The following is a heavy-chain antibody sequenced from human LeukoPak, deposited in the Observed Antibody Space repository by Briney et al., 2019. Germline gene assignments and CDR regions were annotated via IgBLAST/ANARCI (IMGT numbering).Heavy chain of an antibody. V-gene: IGHV3-30-3*01. Sequence: GGSLRLSCAASGFTFSSYAMHWVRQAPGKGLEWVAVISYDGSNKYYADSVKGRFTISRDNSKNTLYLQMNSLRAEDTAVYYCARDDQPYSSSWYTGVGDYWGQGTLVTVSS. D-gene: IGHD6-13*01. J-gene: IGHJ4*02. CDR1: GFTFSSYA. CDR3: ARDDQPYSSSWYTGVGDY. CDR2: ISYDGSNK.